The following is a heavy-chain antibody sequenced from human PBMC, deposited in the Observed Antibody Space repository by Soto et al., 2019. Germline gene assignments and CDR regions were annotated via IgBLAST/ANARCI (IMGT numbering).Heavy chain of an antibody. CDR1: GGTISGYY. J-gene: IGHJ5*02. CDR2: IYSSGST. V-gene: IGHV4-4*07. D-gene: IGHD3-3*01. Sequence: QVQLQESGPGLVKPSETLSLNCTVTGGTISGYYWTWIRQSAGGGLEWIGRIYSSGSTNYNHSLKSRVTISLDTSMNHFSLRLSSVTAADTAVYYCARGQRFSDWFDPWGQGTLVTVSS. CDR3: ARGQRFSDWFDP.